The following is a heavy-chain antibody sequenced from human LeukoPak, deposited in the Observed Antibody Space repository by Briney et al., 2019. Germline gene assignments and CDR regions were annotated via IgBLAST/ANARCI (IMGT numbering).Heavy chain of an antibody. V-gene: IGHV4-61*02. Sequence: SETLSLTCTVSGDSISSGDYYWSWIRQPAGKGLEWIGRISSSGSTNYNPSLKSRVTISVDTSKNQFSLKLSSVTAADTAVYYCARGGPYYYGSGSYSDRYYMDVWGKGTTVTVSS. CDR2: ISSSGST. CDR3: ARGGPYYYGSGSYSDRYYMDV. CDR1: GDSISSGDYY. J-gene: IGHJ6*03. D-gene: IGHD3-10*01.